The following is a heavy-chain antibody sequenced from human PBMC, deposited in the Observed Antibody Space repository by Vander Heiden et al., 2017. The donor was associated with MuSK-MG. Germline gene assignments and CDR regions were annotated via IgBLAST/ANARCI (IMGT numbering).Heavy chain of an antibody. Sequence: LEWIGSIYYSGSTYYNPSLKSRVTISVDTSKNQFSLKLSSVTAADTAVYYSARQGEDHDAFDIWCQGTMVTVSS. CDR3: ARQGEDHDAFDI. CDR2: IYYSGST. J-gene: IGHJ3*02. D-gene: IGHD3-10*01. V-gene: IGHV4-39*01.